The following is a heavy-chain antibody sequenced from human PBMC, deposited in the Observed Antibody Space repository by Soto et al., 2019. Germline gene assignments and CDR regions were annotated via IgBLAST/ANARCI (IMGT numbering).Heavy chain of an antibody. J-gene: IGHJ6*02. CDR1: GGTFGNSA. V-gene: IGHV1-69*12. Sequence: QVQLVQSGAEVTKPASSVTVSCNASGGTFGNSAISLVRQAPDQALEWMGGIIPILPTPDYAKKFPGRVTFSAGEFTSTAYMELTSLRSEDTAVYYCARAKDRLLFAGNSDCAIVVCGQGTTVTVSS. CDR2: IIPILPTP. D-gene: IGHD5-12*01. CDR3: ARAKDRLLFAGNSDCAIVV.